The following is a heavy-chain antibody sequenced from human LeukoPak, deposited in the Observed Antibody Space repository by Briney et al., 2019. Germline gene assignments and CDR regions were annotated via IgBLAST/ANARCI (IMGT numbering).Heavy chain of an antibody. V-gene: IGHV4-59*01. CDR1: GVSISNYY. CDR2: IFDSGST. Sequence: SETLSLTCTVSGVSISNYYWSWIRQPPGKGLEWIGYIFDSGSTNYNPSLKSRVTISVDTSKNQFSLKLNSVTAAGTAVYYCARHRGYTYGPNWYFDLWGRGTLVTVSS. CDR3: ARHRGYTYGPNWYFDL. D-gene: IGHD5-18*01. J-gene: IGHJ2*01.